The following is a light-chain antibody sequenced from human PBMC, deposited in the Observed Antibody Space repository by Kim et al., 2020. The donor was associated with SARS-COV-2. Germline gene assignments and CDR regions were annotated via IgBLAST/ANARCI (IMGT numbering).Light chain of an antibody. Sequence: DIQMTQSPSAMSATVGDRVTITCRASQGISNYVAWFQQKPGKVPKRLIYAASSLQRGVPSRFSGSGSGTEFTLTISSLKPEDCATYYCLQYDSYPRTFGQGTKLEI. V-gene: IGKV1-17*03. CDR3: LQYDSYPRT. J-gene: IGKJ2*02. CDR2: AAS. CDR1: QGISNY.